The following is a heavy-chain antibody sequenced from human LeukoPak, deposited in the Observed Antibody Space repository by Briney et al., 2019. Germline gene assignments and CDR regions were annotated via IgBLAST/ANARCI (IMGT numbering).Heavy chain of an antibody. V-gene: IGHV3-33*01. J-gene: IGHJ4*02. D-gene: IGHD5-24*01. CDR1: GFTFSSHG. CDR2: IWYDGSHR. CDR3: VRDNAAADGALDY. Sequence: GGSLGLSCVASGFTFSSHGMHWVRQAPGKGLEWVAVIWYDGSHRYYPDSVKGRFTISRDNSKNTLFLQMDSLRVDDTAVYYCVRDNAAADGALDYWGQGSLVTVSS.